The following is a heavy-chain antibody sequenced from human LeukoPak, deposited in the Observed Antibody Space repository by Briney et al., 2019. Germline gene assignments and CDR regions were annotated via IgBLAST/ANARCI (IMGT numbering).Heavy chain of an antibody. J-gene: IGHJ5*02. D-gene: IGHD2-2*01. CDR3: AKVDNLVVVPSAIREDWFDP. CDR2: ISGSGGST. V-gene: IGHV3-23*01. CDR1: GFTFSSYA. Sequence: GGSLRLSCAASGFTFSSYAMSWVRQAPGKGLEWVSAISGSGGSTYYADSVKGRFTISRDNSKNTLYLQMNSLRAEDTAVYYCAKVDNLVVVPSAIREDWFDPWGQGSLVTVSS.